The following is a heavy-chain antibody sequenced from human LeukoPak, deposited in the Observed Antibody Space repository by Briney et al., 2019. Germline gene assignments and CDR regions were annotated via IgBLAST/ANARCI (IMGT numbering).Heavy chain of an antibody. CDR2: IKSKTDGGTT. V-gene: IGHV3-15*01. J-gene: IGHJ4*02. D-gene: IGHD3-22*01. CDR3: ITFSMIVVVITD. CDR1: GFTFNNAW. Sequence: GGALRLSCGASGFTFNNAWMSLVRQAPGEGLELVGRIKSKTDGGTTDYAAPVKGRFTISRDDSKNTLYLQMNSLKTEDTAVYYCITFSMIVVVITDWGQGTLVTVSS.